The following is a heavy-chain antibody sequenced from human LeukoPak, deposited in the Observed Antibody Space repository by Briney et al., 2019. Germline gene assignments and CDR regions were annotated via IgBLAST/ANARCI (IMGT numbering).Heavy chain of an antibody. D-gene: IGHD3-3*01. J-gene: IGHJ4*02. CDR1: GFTFSSYA. V-gene: IGHV3-23*01. CDR2: ISGSGGST. Sequence: GASLRLSCAASGFTFSSYAMSWVRQAPGKGLEWVSAISGSGGSTYYADSVKGRFTISRDNSKNTLYLQMNSLRAEDTAVYYCAKAPEWLSYYFDYWGQGTLVTVPS. CDR3: AKAPEWLSYYFDY.